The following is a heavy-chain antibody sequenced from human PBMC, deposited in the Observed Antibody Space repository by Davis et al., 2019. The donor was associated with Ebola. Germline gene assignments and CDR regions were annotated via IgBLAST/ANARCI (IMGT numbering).Heavy chain of an antibody. V-gene: IGHV1-2*02. CDR3: ARDPRTHDMDV. Sequence: AASVTVSCKASVYTFTGYFIHWVRQAPGQGLEWMGWINPNSGGTNYAQKFQGRVTMTRDTSISTAYMDLSTLRSDDTAVYYCARDPRTHDMDVWGQGTTVIVS. CDR2: INPNSGGT. J-gene: IGHJ6*02. CDR1: VYTFTGYF.